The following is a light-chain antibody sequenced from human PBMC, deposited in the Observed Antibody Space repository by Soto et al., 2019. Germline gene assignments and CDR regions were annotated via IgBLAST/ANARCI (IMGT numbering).Light chain of an antibody. CDR3: QKYDSAPYT. J-gene: IGKJ2*01. CDR1: QDISNF. Sequence: DIQMTQSPSSLSASVGDRVSITCRASQDISNFLAWHQQKPGKVPKLLIYGASTLQSGVPSRFSGSGSGTDFTLTISSLQPEDVANYYCQKYDSAPYTFGQGTKLDIK. CDR2: GAS. V-gene: IGKV1-27*01.